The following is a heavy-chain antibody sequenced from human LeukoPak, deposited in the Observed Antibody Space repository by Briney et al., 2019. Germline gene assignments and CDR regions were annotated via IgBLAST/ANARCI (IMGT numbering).Heavy chain of an antibody. Sequence: GGSLRLSCAASGFTFSSYAMSWVRQAPGKGLEWDSAISGSGGSTYYADSVKGRFTISRDNSKNTLYLQMNSLRAEDTAVYYCAKEASYDFWSGYPPGYWGQGTLVTVSS. CDR1: GFTFSSYA. D-gene: IGHD3-3*01. CDR2: ISGSGGST. V-gene: IGHV3-23*01. J-gene: IGHJ4*02. CDR3: AKEASYDFWSGYPPGY.